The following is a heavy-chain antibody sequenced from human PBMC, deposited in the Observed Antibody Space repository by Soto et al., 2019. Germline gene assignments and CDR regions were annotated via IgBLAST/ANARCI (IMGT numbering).Heavy chain of an antibody. CDR3: VGSNYHAY. Sequence: EGQLVESGGGLVQPGGSLRLSCVVSGFSFSTFWINWVRQAPGKGLEWVANINQDGSEKYYVDSVKGRFTISRDNAKNSLYLQMNNLRAEDTAVYYCVGSNYHAYWGPGTLITVPS. D-gene: IGHD3-10*01. CDR1: GFSFSTFW. CDR2: INQDGSEK. J-gene: IGHJ4*02. V-gene: IGHV3-7*01.